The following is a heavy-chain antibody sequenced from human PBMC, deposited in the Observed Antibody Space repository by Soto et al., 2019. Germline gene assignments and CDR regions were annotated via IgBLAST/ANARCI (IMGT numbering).Heavy chain of an antibody. CDR2: INPSGGST. Sequence: GASVKVSCTASGYTFTIYGISWVRQSPGQGLEWMGIINPSGGSTSYAQKFQGRVTMTRDTSTSTVYMELSSLRSEDTAVYYCARDWNGDMATIWPWGQGTLVTVSS. CDR1: GYTFTIYG. V-gene: IGHV1-46*01. CDR3: ARDWNGDMATIWP. J-gene: IGHJ4*02. D-gene: IGHD5-12*01.